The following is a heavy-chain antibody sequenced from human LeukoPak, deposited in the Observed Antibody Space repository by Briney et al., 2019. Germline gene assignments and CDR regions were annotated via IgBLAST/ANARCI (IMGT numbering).Heavy chain of an antibody. CDR3: ARDLITVTKGFDI. CDR2: INHSGST. CDR1: GGSFSGYY. Sequence: SETLSLTCAVYGGSFSGYYWSWIRQPPGKGLEWIGEINHSGSTNYNPSLKSRVTITVDTSKNQFSLKLSSVTAADTAVYYCARDLITVTKGFDIWGQGTMVSVSS. J-gene: IGHJ3*02. D-gene: IGHD4-17*01. V-gene: IGHV4-34*01.